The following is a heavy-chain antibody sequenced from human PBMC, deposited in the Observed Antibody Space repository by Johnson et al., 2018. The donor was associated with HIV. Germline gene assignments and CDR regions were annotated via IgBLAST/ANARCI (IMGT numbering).Heavy chain of an antibody. CDR2: IYSGDST. CDR3: ARGKGAAVGLDAFDI. CDR1: GFTFSDYY. D-gene: IGHD6-13*01. V-gene: IGHV3-66*01. J-gene: IGHJ3*02. Sequence: MLLVESGGGLVKPGGSLRLSCAASGFTFSDYYMSWIRQAPGKGLEWVSVIYSGDSTNYADSVTGRFTISRDNSKNTLYLQMDRLRAEDTAVYYCARGKGAAVGLDAFDIWGQGTMVTVSS.